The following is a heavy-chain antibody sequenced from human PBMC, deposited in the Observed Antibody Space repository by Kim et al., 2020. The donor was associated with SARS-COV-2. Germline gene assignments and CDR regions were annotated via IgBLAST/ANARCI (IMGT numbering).Heavy chain of an antibody. Sequence: SETLSLTCTVSGGSISSGGYYWSWIRQHPGKGLEWIGYLYYSGITYYNPSLKSRVTISVDTSKNQFSLKLSSVTAADTALYYCARERESRFVYWGHGTLV. J-gene: IGHJ4*01. CDR2: LYYSGIT. CDR3: ARERESRFVY. D-gene: IGHD3-10*01. CDR1: GGSISSGGYY. V-gene: IGHV4-31*03.